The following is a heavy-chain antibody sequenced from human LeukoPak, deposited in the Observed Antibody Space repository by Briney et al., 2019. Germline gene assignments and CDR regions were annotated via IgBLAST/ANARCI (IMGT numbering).Heavy chain of an antibody. CDR3: AREVYYYDSSGYLAWFDP. Sequence: SETLSLTCTVAGVSISSYYCSWIRQPPRKGLEWIGYSYYSGSTNYIPSLKSRVTISVDTSKNQFSLKLSSVTAADTAVYYCAREVYYYDSSGYLAWFDPWGQGTLVTVSS. CDR2: SYYSGST. D-gene: IGHD3-22*01. J-gene: IGHJ5*02. V-gene: IGHV4-59*01. CDR1: GVSISSYY.